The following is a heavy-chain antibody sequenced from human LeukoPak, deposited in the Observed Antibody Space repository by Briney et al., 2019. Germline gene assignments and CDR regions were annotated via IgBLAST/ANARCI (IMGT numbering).Heavy chain of an antibody. CDR2: IVGSSGTSK. CDR3: ARSNYYGSGSFYLN. D-gene: IGHD3-10*01. Sequence: GGSLRLSCVASGFILSTYTMNWVRQAPGKGLEWVSFIVGSSGTSKFYVYSVEGLFTISRDNAENSLELQINSASADDTAIYYSARSNYYGSGSFYLNWGQGTLVTVSS. V-gene: IGHV3-21*01. CDR1: GFILSTYT. J-gene: IGHJ4*02.